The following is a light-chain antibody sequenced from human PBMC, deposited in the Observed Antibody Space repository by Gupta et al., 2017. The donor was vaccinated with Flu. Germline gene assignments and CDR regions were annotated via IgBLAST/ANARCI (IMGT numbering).Light chain of an antibody. CDR3: MQTSHWPYT. Sequence: DVVMTQSPLSLPVTPGQPASISCRSSESLIHSDGNTYLNWFQQRPGQSPRRLIYKVSNRDSGVPDRFSGSWSGTDFTLKISSVEPEDVGVYYCMQTSHWPYTFGQGTNLEIK. CDR1: ESLIHSDGNTY. V-gene: IGKV2-30*02. CDR2: KVS. J-gene: IGKJ2*01.